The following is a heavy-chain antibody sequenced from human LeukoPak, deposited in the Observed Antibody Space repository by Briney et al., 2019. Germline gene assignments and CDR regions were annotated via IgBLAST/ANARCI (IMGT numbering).Heavy chain of an antibody. Sequence: GGSLRLSCAASGLTFSSYAMSWVRQAPGKGLEWVSAISGSGGSTYYADSVKGRFIISRDNSKNTLYLQMNSLRAEDTAVYYCARAKVRGVIIKSFDYWGQGTLVTVSS. CDR1: GLTFSSYA. CDR3: ARAKVRGVIIKSFDY. J-gene: IGHJ4*02. D-gene: IGHD3-10*01. V-gene: IGHV3-23*01. CDR2: ISGSGGST.